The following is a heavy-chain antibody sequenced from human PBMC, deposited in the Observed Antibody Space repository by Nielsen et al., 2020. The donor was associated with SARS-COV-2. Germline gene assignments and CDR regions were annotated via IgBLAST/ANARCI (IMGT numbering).Heavy chain of an antibody. V-gene: IGHV4-61*01. J-gene: IGHJ4*02. D-gene: IGHD6-19*01. Sequence: SETLSLTCTVSGGSVSSGSYYWSWIRQPPGKGLEWIGYIYYSGSTNYNPSLKSRVTISVDTSKNQFSLKLSSVTAADTAVYYCARAPIAVAVFDYWGQGTLVTVSS. CDR3: ARAPIAVAVFDY. CDR2: IYYSGST. CDR1: GGSVSSGSYY.